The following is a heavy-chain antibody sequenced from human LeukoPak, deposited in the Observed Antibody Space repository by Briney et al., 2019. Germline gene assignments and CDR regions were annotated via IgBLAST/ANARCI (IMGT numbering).Heavy chain of an antibody. CDR1: GYNFTTYY. CDR2: IYPFDSHT. J-gene: IGHJ5*02. CDR3: ARIQGLQLERGSVFDP. D-gene: IGHD1-1*01. V-gene: IGHV5-51*01. Sequence: GESLKISCKGSGYNFTTYYITWVRQMPGEGLEWVGVIYPFDSHTRYSPSFQGQVTISVGKSTSTAHLQWSSLKASDTAMYYCARIQGLQLERGSVFDPWGQGTLVTVSS.